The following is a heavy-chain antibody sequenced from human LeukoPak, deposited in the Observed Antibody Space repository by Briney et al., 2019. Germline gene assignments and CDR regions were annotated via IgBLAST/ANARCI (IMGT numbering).Heavy chain of an antibody. Sequence: GGSLRLSCAASGFTFSSYWMSWVRQAPGKGLEWVANIKQDGSEKYYVDSVKGRFAISRDNAKNSLYLQMNSLRAEDTAVYYYARDSGYTNTYYYDSSGLDYWGQGTLVTVSS. CDR1: GFTFSSYW. D-gene: IGHD3-22*01. V-gene: IGHV3-7*01. J-gene: IGHJ4*02. CDR3: ARDSGYTNTYYYDSSGLDY. CDR2: IKQDGSEK.